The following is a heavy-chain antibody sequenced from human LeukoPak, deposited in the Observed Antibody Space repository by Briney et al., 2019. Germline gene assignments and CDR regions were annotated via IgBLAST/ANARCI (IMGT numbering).Heavy chain of an antibody. V-gene: IGHV1-69*05. CDR1: GYTFIHYF. D-gene: IGHD1-26*01. J-gene: IGHJ4*02. CDR2: IIPIFGTA. Sequence: GAAVKVSCKASGYTFIHYFIHWVRQAPGQGLEWMGRIIPIFGTANYAQKFQGRVTITTDESTSTAYMELSSLRSEDTAVYYCARGAIVGATHFDYWGQGTLVTVSS. CDR3: ARGAIVGATHFDY.